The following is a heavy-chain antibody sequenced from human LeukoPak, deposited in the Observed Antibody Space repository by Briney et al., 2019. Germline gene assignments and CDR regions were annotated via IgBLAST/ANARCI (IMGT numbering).Heavy chain of an antibody. CDR1: GGSISSYY. V-gene: IGHV4-59*08. D-gene: IGHD5-12*01. Sequence: PSETLSLTCTVSGGSISSYYWSWIRQPPGKGLEWIGYIYYSGSTNYNPSLKSRVTISVDTSKNQFSLKLSSVTAADTAVYYCARHGLFLGEYSGYDYYFDYWGRGPLVTVSS. CDR2: IYYSGST. CDR3: ARHGLFLGEYSGYDYYFDY. J-gene: IGHJ4*02.